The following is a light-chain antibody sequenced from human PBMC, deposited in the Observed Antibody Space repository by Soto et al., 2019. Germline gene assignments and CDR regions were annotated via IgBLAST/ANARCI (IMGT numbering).Light chain of an antibody. CDR2: DVS. Sequence: QSALTQPASVSGSPGPSITISCTGTSSDVGGYNYVYWYQQHPGQAPKLMIYDVSNRPSGVSNRFSCSKSGNTASLTISGLEAEDEADYDCSSYTSSSTLVFGGGTKLTVL. CDR3: SSYTSSSTLV. J-gene: IGLJ2*01. CDR1: SSDVGGYNY. V-gene: IGLV2-14*01.